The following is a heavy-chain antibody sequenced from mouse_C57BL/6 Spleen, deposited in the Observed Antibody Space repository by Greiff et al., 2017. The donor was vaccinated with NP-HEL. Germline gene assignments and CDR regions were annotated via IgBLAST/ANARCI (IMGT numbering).Heavy chain of an antibody. CDR1: GYTFTSYW. CDR3: ARRLPRDYAMDY. D-gene: IGHD2-2*01. J-gene: IGHJ4*01. Sequence: QVQLKESGAELAKPGASVKLSCKASGYTFTSYWMHWVKQRPGQGLEWIGYINPSSGYTKYNQKFKDKATLTADKSSSTAYMQLSSLTYEDSAVYYCARRLPRDYAMDYWGQGTSVPVSS. CDR2: INPSSGYT. V-gene: IGHV1-7*01.